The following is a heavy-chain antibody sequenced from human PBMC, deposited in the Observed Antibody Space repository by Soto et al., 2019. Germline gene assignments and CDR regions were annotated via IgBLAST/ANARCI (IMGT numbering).Heavy chain of an antibody. J-gene: IGHJ4*02. CDR1: GLTFSSYA. CDR3: ARAQGDYVWGSYRPYFDY. CDR2: ISNDGSNE. Sequence: QVQLVESGGGVVRPGRSLRLSWAASGLTFSSYALHWVRQVQGKGLEWVALISNDGSNEYYADSVKGRFTISRHNSKNTLYLQMNSLRPEDTAVYYCARAQGDYVWGSYRPYFDYWGQGTLVTVSS. V-gene: IGHV3-30-3*01. D-gene: IGHD3-16*02.